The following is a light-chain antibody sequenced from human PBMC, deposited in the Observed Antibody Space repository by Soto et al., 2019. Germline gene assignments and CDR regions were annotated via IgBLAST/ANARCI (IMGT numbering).Light chain of an antibody. Sequence: DIVMTQSPDSLAVSLGERATINCKSSQSLLYSSNNKNYLAWYQQKPGQPPKLLIYWASTRESGVPDRFSGSGSGTDFTLTISSLQAEDVAVYYCQEYYDTPYTFVPGTKVDIQ. CDR3: QEYYDTPYT. V-gene: IGKV4-1*01. CDR1: QSLLYSSNNKNY. J-gene: IGKJ3*01. CDR2: WAS.